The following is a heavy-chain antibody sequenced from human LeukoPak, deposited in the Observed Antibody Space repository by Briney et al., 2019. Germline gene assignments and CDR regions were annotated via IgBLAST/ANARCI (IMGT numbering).Heavy chain of an antibody. CDR3: AKDLSGILAGFDY. Sequence: GGSLRLSCAASGFTFSSYAMSWVRQAPRKGLEWVSGISGSGGSTYYADSVKGRFTISRDTSKNTLFLQMNSLRAEDTAVYYCAKDLSGILAGFDYWGQGTLVTVSS. V-gene: IGHV3-23*01. CDR2: ISGSGGST. CDR1: GFTFSSYA. D-gene: IGHD6-19*01. J-gene: IGHJ4*02.